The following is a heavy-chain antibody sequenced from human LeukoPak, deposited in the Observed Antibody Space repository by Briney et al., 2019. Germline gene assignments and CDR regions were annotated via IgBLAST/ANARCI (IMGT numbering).Heavy chain of an antibody. D-gene: IGHD6-13*01. CDR2: IYYLETT. CDR1: GGSVSSVGSY. Sequence: SETLSLTCIVSGGSVSSVGSYWSWIRQPPGKGLEWIGYIYYLETTNYNPSLKSRVTLSVDTSRNQFSLKLSSVTAADTAVYYCARRGSSKPFQHWGQGTLVTVSS. V-gene: IGHV4-61*08. CDR3: ARRGSSKPFQH. J-gene: IGHJ1*01.